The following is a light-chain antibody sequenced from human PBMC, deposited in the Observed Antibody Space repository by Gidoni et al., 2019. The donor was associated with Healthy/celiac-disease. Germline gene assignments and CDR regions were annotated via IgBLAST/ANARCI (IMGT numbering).Light chain of an antibody. V-gene: IGKV1-39*01. Sequence: DIQMTQSPSSLSASVGDRVTITCRASQSISSYLNWYQQKPGKAPKLLIYAASSLQSGVPSSFSGSGSGTDFTLTISSLQPEDFATYYCQQSYSTPNTVGQGTKLEIK. J-gene: IGKJ2*01. CDR2: AAS. CDR1: QSISSY. CDR3: QQSYSTPNT.